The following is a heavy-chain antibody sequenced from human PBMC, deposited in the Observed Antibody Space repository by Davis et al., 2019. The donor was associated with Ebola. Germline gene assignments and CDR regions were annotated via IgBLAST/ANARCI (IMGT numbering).Heavy chain of an antibody. D-gene: IGHD1-26*01. V-gene: IGHV5-51*01. J-gene: IGHJ4*02. CDR3: ARRGSLSDGGFDY. Sequence: GGSLRLSCKGSGYSFTSYWIGWVRQMPGKGLEWMGIIYPGDSDTRYSPSFQGQVTISADKSISTAYLQWSSLKASDTAMYYCARRGSLSDGGFDYWGQGTLVTVSS. CDR1: GYSFTSYW. CDR2: IYPGDSDT.